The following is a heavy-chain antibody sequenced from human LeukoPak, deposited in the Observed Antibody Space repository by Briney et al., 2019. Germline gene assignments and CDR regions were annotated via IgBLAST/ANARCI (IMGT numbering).Heavy chain of an antibody. CDR2: ISYDGSNK. V-gene: IGHV3-30*18. Sequence: GGSLRLSCAASGFTFSSYGMHWVRQAPGKGLEWVAVISYDGSNKYYADSVKGRFTISRDNSKNTLYLQMNSLRAEDTAVYYCAKGHVDTAMASDYWGQGTLVTVSS. D-gene: IGHD5-18*01. CDR3: AKGHVDTAMASDY. CDR1: GFTFSSYG. J-gene: IGHJ4*02.